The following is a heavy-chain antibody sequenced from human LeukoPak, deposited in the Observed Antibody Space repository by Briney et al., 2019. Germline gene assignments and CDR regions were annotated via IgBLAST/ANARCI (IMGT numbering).Heavy chain of an antibody. CDR1: GFTFSSYW. CDR3: AREGKGLYSSSRGYYFYMDV. Sequence: PGGSLRLSCAASGFTFSSYWMSWGRQAPGKGLEWVANIKQDGSEKYYVDSVKGRFIISRDNAKNSLYLQMNSLRAEDTAVYYCAREGKGLYSSSRGYYFYMDVWGKGTTVTISS. J-gene: IGHJ6*03. V-gene: IGHV3-7*01. D-gene: IGHD6-13*01. CDR2: IKQDGSEK.